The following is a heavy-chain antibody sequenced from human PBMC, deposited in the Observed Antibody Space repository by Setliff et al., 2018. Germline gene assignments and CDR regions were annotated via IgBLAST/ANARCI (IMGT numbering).Heavy chain of an antibody. Sequence: SETLSLTCTVSGGSISSYYWSWIRQPAGKGLEWIGYIVDNAFTHYSPSLRSRVTMLVDTSKQQFPLTLRSVTAADTAVYYCAREVICGGASCYSAWLDSWGQGILVTVSS. CDR2: IVDNAFT. CDR3: AREVICGGASCYSAWLDS. D-gene: IGHD2-15*01. CDR1: GGSISSYY. V-gene: IGHV4-59*01. J-gene: IGHJ5*01.